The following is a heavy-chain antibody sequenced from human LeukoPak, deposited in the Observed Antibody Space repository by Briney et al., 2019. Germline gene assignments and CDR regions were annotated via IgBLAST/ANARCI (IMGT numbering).Heavy chain of an antibody. V-gene: IGHV3-23*01. D-gene: IGHD6-13*01. CDR1: GFTFSSYA. CDR3: AKALSSSDYGMDV. Sequence: GGSLRLSCAASGFTFSSYAMSWVRQAPGKGLEWVSTINSGGTKFYADSVKGRFTISRDNSKNTLYLQISLRAEDTAVYFCAKALSSSDYGMDVWGQRTTVTVSS. J-gene: IGHJ6*02. CDR2: INSGGTK.